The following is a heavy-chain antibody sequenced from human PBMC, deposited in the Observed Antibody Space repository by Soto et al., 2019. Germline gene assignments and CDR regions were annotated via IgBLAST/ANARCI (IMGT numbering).Heavy chain of an antibody. J-gene: IGHJ4*02. CDR3: AKGVGATGYFDY. CDR1: GFTFSSYG. CDR2: ISYDGSNK. Sequence: QVQLVESGGGVVQPGRFLRLSCAASGFTFSSYGMHWVRQAPGKGLEWVAVISYDGSNKYYADSVKGRFTISRDNSKNTLYLQMNSLRSEDTAVYYCAKGVGATGYFDYWGQGTLVTVSS. V-gene: IGHV3-30*18. D-gene: IGHD1-26*01.